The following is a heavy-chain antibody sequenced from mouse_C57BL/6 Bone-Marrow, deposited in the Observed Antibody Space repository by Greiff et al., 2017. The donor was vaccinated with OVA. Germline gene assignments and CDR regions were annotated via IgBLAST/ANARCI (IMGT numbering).Heavy chain of an antibody. CDR3: ARHYGNQYYFDY. V-gene: IGHV5-4*01. CDR2: ISDGGSYT. J-gene: IGHJ2*01. D-gene: IGHD2-1*01. CDR1: GFTFSSYA. Sequence: EVQRVESGGGLVKPGGSLKLSCAASGFTFSSYAMSWVRQTPEKRLEWVATISDGGSYTYYPDNVKGRFTISRDNAKNNLYLQMSHLKSEDTAMYYCARHYGNQYYFDYWGQGTTLTVSS.